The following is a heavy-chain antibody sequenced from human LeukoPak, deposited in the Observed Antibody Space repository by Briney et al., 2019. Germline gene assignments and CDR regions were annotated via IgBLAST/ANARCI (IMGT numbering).Heavy chain of an antibody. J-gene: IGHJ4*02. D-gene: IGHD3-22*01. V-gene: IGHV1-69*04. CDR3: ARGIRYYYDSSGYPEDY. CDR1: GGTFSSYA. CDR2: IIPILGIA. Sequence: SVKVSCKASGGTFSSYAISWVRQAPRQGLEWMGMIIPILGIANYAQKFQGRVTITADKSTSTAYMELSSLRSEDTAVYYCARGIRYYYDSSGYPEDYWGQGTLVTVSS.